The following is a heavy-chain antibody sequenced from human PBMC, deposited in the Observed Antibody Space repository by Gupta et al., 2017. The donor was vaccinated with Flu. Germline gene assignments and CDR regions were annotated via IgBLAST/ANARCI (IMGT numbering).Heavy chain of an antibody. CDR1: GFTFSSYT. CDR3: AQKAAEVVEATNFAY. D-gene: IGHD2-15*01. V-gene: IGHV3-23*01. Sequence: ESGGDLIQPGGSLRLSCAASGFTFSSYTMNWVRQAPGKGLEWVSAISGSGTNTYYADFVKGRFTISRDNSRDTLYLQMNSLKAEDTAVYYSAQKAAEVVEATNFAYWGQGTLVTVSS. J-gene: IGHJ4*02. CDR2: ISGSGTNT.